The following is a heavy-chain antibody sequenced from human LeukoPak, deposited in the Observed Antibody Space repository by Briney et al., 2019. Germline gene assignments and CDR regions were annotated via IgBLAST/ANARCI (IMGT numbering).Heavy chain of an antibody. CDR1: GYTFTSYY. Sequence: ASVTVSPMPSGYTFTSYYIHEVRQAPGQGLEWMGIINPSGGSTNYAQKFQGRVTMTRDTSTSTVYMELSSLRSEGTAVYYCARDHDFWSPDYWGQGTLVTVSS. CDR3: ARDHDFWSPDY. D-gene: IGHD3-3*01. V-gene: IGHV1-46*01. CDR2: INPSGGST. J-gene: IGHJ4*02.